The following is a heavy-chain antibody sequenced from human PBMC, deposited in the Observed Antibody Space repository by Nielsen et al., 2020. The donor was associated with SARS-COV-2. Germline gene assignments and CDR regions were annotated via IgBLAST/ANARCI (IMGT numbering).Heavy chain of an antibody. CDR1: GFTFSSYS. J-gene: IGHJ4*02. V-gene: IGHV3-15*01. D-gene: IGHD1-26*01. CDR3: TTDSFYSAWY. CDR2: IKSKTDGGTT. Sequence: GGSLRLSCAASGFTFSSYSMSWVRQAPGKGLEWVGRIKSKTDGGTTDYAAPVKGRFTISRDDSKNTLYLQMNSLKTEDTAVYYCTTDSFYSAWYWGQGTLVTVSS.